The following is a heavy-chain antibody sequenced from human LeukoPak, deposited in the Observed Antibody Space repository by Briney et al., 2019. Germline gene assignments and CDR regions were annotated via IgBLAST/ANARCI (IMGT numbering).Heavy chain of an antibody. CDR1: AGSISSSSHH. V-gene: IGHV4-39*01. J-gene: IGHJ5*01. CDR2: IYSGRTT. D-gene: IGHD3-3*01. CDR3: VRHDGRGGSTMGAFDS. Sequence: SETLSLTCTVYAGSISSSSHHWGWIRQSPGKGLEWIGSIYSGRTTYYNPSLNSRVTISVVTSKNQFSLQLSSVTAADTAVYYCVRHDGRGGSTMGAFDSWGQGSLVTVSS.